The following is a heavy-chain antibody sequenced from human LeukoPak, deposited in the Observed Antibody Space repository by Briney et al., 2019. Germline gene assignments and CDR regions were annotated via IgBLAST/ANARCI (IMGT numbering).Heavy chain of an antibody. CDR2: TFYTGRT. CDR1: GDSIISNIYW. Sequence: PSETLSLTCTVSGDSIISNIYWWDWVRLPPGKGLEWIGATFYTGRTFYSPSLKSRVTIPVDTSKNQFSLDLRSATAADTAVYYCARRRHNFDFYDVWGQGTRVTVSS. J-gene: IGHJ3*01. CDR3: ARRRHNFDFYDV. V-gene: IGHV4-39*01. D-gene: IGHD3/OR15-3a*01.